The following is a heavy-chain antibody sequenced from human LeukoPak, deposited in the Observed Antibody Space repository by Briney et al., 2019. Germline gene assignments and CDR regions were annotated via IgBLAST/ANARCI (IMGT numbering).Heavy chain of an antibody. D-gene: IGHD3-22*01. Sequence: GRSLRLSCAASGFTFDDYAMHLVRQAPGKGLEWVSGISWNSGSIGYADSVKGRFTISRDNAKNSLYLQMNSLRAEDMALYYCAKDTRDSSRGGAFDIWGQGTMVTVSS. CDR3: AKDTRDSSRGGAFDI. CDR2: ISWNSGSI. V-gene: IGHV3-9*03. J-gene: IGHJ3*02. CDR1: GFTFDDYA.